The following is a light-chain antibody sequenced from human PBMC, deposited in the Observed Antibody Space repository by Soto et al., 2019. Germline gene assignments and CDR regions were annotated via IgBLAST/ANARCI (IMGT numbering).Light chain of an antibody. CDR1: QSIGRY. CDR2: ATS. CDR3: QQSFSTPWT. Sequence: DLQMTQSPSSLSASVGDRVTITCRASQSIGRYLNWYQQKPGRAPNVLLYATSSLQSGVPSRFNGSGSGTDFTLTISSLQPEDFATYYCQQSFSTPWTFGQGTKVEIK. V-gene: IGKV1-39*01. J-gene: IGKJ1*01.